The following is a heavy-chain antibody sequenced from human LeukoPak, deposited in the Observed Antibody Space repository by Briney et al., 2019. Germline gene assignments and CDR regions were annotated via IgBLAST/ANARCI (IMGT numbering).Heavy chain of an antibody. J-gene: IGHJ6*02. CDR1: GYSFPGYY. V-gene: IGHV1-2*02. CDR3: ARGDILTGYYQPPYFYYYGMNV. CDR2: INPNSGGT. D-gene: IGHD3-9*01. Sequence: GASVKVSCKASGYSFPGYYMHWVRQAPGPGLGWVGWINPNSGGTNYAHKFQGRVTMTRDTSISTAYMELSSLRSDDTAVYYRARGDILTGYYQPPYFYYYGMNVWGQGTTVTVSS.